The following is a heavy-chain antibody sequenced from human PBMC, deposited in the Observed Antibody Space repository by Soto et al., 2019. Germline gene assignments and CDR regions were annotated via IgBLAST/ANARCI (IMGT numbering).Heavy chain of an antibody. CDR3: ARHQSHSSSYVDP. J-gene: IGHJ5*02. V-gene: IGHV4-39*01. Sequence: PSETLSLACTVSGGSFSSSSYYWGWIRQPPGKGLEWIGSIYYSGSTYYNPSLKSRVTMSVDPSKNQFSLKLSSVTAADTAVYYCARHQSHSSSYVDPWGQGTLVTVSS. D-gene: IGHD6-13*01. CDR1: GGSFSSSSYY. CDR2: IYYSGST.